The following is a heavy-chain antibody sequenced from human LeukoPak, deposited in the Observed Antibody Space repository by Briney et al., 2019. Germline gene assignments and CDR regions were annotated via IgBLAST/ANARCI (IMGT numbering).Heavy chain of an antibody. CDR2: INQDGRIQ. CDR3: SRSLDY. J-gene: IGHJ4*02. V-gene: IGHV3-7*01. CDR1: GFPFSDYW. Sequence: VGSLRLSCAASGFPFSDYWMDWVRQAAGKGMEWVANINQDGRIQYYADSVRGRFIISRNNAKNSLYLQMYSLRAEDTAIYFCSRSLDYLGQGALVTVSS.